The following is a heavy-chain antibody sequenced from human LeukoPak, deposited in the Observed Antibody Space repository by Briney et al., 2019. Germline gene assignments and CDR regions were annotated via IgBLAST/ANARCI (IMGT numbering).Heavy chain of an antibody. CDR2: IIPILGIA. J-gene: IGHJ5*02. Sequence: SVKVSCKASGVTFSSYAISWVRQAPGQGLEWMGRIIPILGIANYAQKFQGRVTITADKSTSTAYMELSSLRSEDTAVYYCARVTEARPFGELLPITWGQGTLVTVSS. V-gene: IGHV1-69*04. CDR1: GVTFSSYA. D-gene: IGHD3-10*01. CDR3: ARVTEARPFGELLPIT.